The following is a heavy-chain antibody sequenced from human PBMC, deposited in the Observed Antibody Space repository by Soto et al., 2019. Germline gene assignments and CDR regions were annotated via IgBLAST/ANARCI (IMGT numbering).Heavy chain of an antibody. J-gene: IGHJ6*02. CDR3: ARVDDFWSGSTLQYYYYGMDV. Sequence: QVQPVESGGGVVQPGRSLRLSCAASGFTFSSYGMHWVRQAPGKGLEWVAVIWYDGSNKYYADSVKGRFTISRDNSKNTLYLQMNSLRAEDTAVYYCARVDDFWSGSTLQYYYYGMDVWGQGTTVTVSS. CDR2: IWYDGSNK. D-gene: IGHD3-3*01. V-gene: IGHV3-33*01. CDR1: GFTFSSYG.